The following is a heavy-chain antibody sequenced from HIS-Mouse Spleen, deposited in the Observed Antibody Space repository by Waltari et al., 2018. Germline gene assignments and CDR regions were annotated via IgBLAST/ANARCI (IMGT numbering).Heavy chain of an antibody. CDR2: IYYSGST. V-gene: IGHV4-39*01. Sequence: QLQLQESGPGLVKPSETLSLTCTVSGGSISSSSYYWGWIRQPPGKGLEWIGSIYYSGSTYYNPSLKSRVTISVDTSKNQFSLKLSSVTAADTAVYYCARVVTTVYFDYWGKGTLVTVSS. J-gene: IGHJ4*02. CDR3: ARVVTTVYFDY. CDR1: GGSISSSSYY. D-gene: IGHD4-4*01.